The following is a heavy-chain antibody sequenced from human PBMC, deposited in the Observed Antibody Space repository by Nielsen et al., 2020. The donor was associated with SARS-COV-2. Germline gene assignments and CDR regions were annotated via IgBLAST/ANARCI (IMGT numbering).Heavy chain of an antibody. CDR1: DYSITIGYY. D-gene: IGHD6-13*01. CDR2: ISHRGST. J-gene: IGHJ4*02. CDR3: ARDAVAGDY. Sequence: SETLSLTCTVSDYSITIGYYWGWIRQAPGKGLEWLGSISHRGSTYYNPSLESRVTISRDTSKNQFSLRLNSVTAADTAIYYCARDAVAGDYWGQGTLVTVSS. V-gene: IGHV4-38-2*02.